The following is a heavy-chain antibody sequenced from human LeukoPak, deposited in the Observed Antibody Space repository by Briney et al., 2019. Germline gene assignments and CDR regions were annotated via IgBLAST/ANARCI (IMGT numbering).Heavy chain of an antibody. CDR3: ARDDTSAHFFDY. CDR1: GFTFKIYS. D-gene: IGHD3-10*01. CDR2: ISTSSSHM. V-gene: IGHV3-21*01. Sequence: GGSLRLSCAASGFTFKIYSMNWVRQAPGKGLEWVSSISTSSSHMYYADSVKGRFTISRDNAKNSLYLQMNTLRAEDTAVYYCARDDTSAHFFDYWGQGTLVTVSS. J-gene: IGHJ4*02.